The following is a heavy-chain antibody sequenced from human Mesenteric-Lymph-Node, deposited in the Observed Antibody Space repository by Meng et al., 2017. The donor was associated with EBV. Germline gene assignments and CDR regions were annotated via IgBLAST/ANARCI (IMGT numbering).Heavy chain of an antibody. D-gene: IGHD5-12*01. CDR3: ARDPSNIVARGRVIDY. V-gene: IGHV1-24*01. CDR2: FDPEDDEA. J-gene: IGHJ4*02. Sequence: GQVVQSGAEVKKPGASVKVSCKVSGYTLTEVSIHWVRQAPGKGLEWMGGFDPEDDEAIYAQKFQGRVTMTEDTYTDTAYMELSSLRSEDTAVYYCARDPSNIVARGRVIDYWGQGTLVTVSS. CDR1: GYTLTEVS.